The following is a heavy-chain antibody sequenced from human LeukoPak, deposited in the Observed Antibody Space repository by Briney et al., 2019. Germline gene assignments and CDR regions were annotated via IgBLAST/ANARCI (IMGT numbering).Heavy chain of an antibody. CDR1: GFTFSTYG. J-gene: IGHJ6*02. CDR2: ISYDGSNK. CDR3: ARYYGSGRGYYGLDV. V-gene: IGHV3-30*03. Sequence: PGGSLRLSCAASGFTFSTYGMHWVRQAPGKGLEWVAVISYDGSNKYYADSVKGRFTISRENSKNTLHLQMNSLRAEDTAVYYCARYYGSGRGYYGLDVWGQGTTVTVSS. D-gene: IGHD3-10*01.